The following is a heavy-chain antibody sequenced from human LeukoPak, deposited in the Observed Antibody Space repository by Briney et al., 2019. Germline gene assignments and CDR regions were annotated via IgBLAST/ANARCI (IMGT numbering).Heavy chain of an antibody. CDR1: GFTFSGYS. J-gene: IGHJ4*02. CDR3: ARAGCSGGTCLDY. V-gene: IGHV3-21*01. D-gene: IGHD2-15*01. CDR2: ISSSSTYI. Sequence: GSLRLSCAASGFTFSGYSMNWVRQAPGKGLEWVSSISSSSTYIYYADSVKGRFTISRDNAKNSLYLQMNSLRAEDTAVYYCARAGCSGGTCLDYWGQGTLVTASS.